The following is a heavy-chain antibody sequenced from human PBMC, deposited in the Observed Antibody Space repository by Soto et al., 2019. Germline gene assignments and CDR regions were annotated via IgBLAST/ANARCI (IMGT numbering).Heavy chain of an antibody. Sequence: SETLSLTCAVSGASISSTNWWSWVRQPPGKGLEWIGDIYHSGNTNFNPSLKSRVTISIDKSKNHFSLRLSSLTAADTAVYYCARGDLYGSGTYGWYFDLWGRGTLVTVSS. V-gene: IGHV4-4*02. CDR3: ARGDLYGSGTYGWYFDL. CDR1: GASISSTNW. J-gene: IGHJ2*01. CDR2: IYHSGNT. D-gene: IGHD3-10*01.